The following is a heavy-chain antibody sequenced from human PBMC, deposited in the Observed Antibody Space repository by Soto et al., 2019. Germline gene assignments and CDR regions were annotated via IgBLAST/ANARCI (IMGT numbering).Heavy chain of an antibody. D-gene: IGHD3-9*01. V-gene: IGHV3-30*18. CDR3: AKDSEVLRYFDWLSQIYLGGMDV. CDR2: ISYDGSNK. Sequence: QVQLVESGGGVVQPGRSLRLSCAASGFTFSSYGMHWVRQAPGKGLEWVAVISYDGSNKYYADSVKGRFTISRDNSKNTLYLQMNSLRAEDTAVYYCAKDSEVLRYFDWLSQIYLGGMDVW. J-gene: IGHJ6*01. CDR1: GFTFSSYG.